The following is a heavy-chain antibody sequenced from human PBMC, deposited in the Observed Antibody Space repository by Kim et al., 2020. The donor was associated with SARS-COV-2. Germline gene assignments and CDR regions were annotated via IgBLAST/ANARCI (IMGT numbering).Heavy chain of an antibody. D-gene: IGHD2-2*01. CDR3: ARGQGVSGSRPIDF. J-gene: IGHJ4*02. CDR1: GYTFTDYY. CDR2: INPKTGGR. V-gene: IGHV1-2*05. Sequence: ASVKVSCKASGYTFTDYYIHWIRQAPGQGFEWMGRINPKTGGRNSAQKFQGRVSMTGDTSINTAYMELTGLTSDDTGVYYCARGQGVSGSRPIDFWGPGTLVTVSS.